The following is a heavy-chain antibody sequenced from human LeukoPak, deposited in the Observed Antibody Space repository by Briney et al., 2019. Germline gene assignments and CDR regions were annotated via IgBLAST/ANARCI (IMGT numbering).Heavy chain of an antibody. CDR1: GYAFTRYD. V-gene: IGHV1-8*01. D-gene: IGHD3-10*01. J-gene: IGHJ4*02. CDR2: INPNSGIT. Sequence: APVKVSCKASGYAFTRYDINWVRQAAGHGLEWRGWINPNSGITGYAHTFQGRVTITRNTSISTAYMELSSLRSEDTAGYYWARVPQGSYVGWAISYYFDYWGQGTLVTVSS. CDR3: ARVPQGSYVGWAISYYFDY.